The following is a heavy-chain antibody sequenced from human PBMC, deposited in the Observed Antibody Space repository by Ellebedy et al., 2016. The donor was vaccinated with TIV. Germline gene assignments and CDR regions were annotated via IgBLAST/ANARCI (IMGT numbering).Heavy chain of an antibody. CDR2: ISSSSSTI. CDR1: GFTFSSYS. CDR3: ARDSAMIVVNHGY. V-gene: IGHV3-48*02. Sequence: GESLKIPXAGSGFTFSSYSMNWVRQAPGKGLEWVSYISSSSSTIYYADSVKGRFTISRDNAKNSLYLQMNSLRDEDTAVYYCARDSAMIVVNHGYWGQGTLVTVSS. J-gene: IGHJ4*02. D-gene: IGHD3-22*01.